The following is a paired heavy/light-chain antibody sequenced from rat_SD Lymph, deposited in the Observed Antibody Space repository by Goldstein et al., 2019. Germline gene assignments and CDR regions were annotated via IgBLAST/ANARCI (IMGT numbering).Light chain of an antibody. CDR3: GHRLEYPPT. CDR2: QMS. Sequence: DIVLTQAPLSVSVTPGESASISCRSSKSLLSSKGITSLYWYLQRPGKSPQLLIYQMSNLASGVPDRFSSSGSETDFTLKISKVETEDVGVYYCGHRLEYPPTFGAGTKLELK. J-gene: IGKJ2-1*01. CDR1: KSLLSSKGITS. V-gene: IGKV2S11*01.
Heavy chain of an antibody. CDR2: INTNTGKT. CDR1: GYTFTQAG. J-gene: IGHJ2*01. Sequence: QIQLVQSGPEVKKPGESVKISCKASGYTFTQAGMQWLKQAQGKSLKWMGWINTNTGKTTYAADFTGRFVFSLETSASTAYLQITNLKNEDMATYFCARDYFDYWGQGVMVTVSS. CDR3: ARDYFDY. V-gene: IGHV9-8*01.